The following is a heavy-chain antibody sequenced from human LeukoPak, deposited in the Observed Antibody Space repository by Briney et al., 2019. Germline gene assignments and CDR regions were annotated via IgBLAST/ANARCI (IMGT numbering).Heavy chain of an antibody. J-gene: IGHJ5*02. D-gene: IGHD3-10*01. CDR3: ARDHTFGEDPNWFDP. CDR2: IYYSGST. CDR1: GGSISSDY. V-gene: IGHV4-59*01. Sequence: KPSETLSLTCTVSGGSISSDYWSWIRQPPGKGLEWIRYIYYSGSTYYNPSLKSRVTISVGTSKNQFSLKLSSVTAADTAVYYCARDHTFGEDPNWFDPWGQGTLVTVSS.